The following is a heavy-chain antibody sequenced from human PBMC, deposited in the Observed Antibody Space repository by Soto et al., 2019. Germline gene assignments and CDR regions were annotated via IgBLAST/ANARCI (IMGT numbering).Heavy chain of an antibody. D-gene: IGHD3-3*01. V-gene: IGHV1-69*13. Sequence: GASVKVSCKASGGTFSSYAISCVRQAPGQGLEWMGGIIPIFGTANYAQKFQGRVTITADESTSTAYMELSSLRSEDTAVYYCARVSRFWSGYYTEVLDAFDIWGQGTMVTVSS. CDR2: IIPIFGTA. J-gene: IGHJ3*02. CDR3: ARVSRFWSGYYTEVLDAFDI. CDR1: GGTFSSYA.